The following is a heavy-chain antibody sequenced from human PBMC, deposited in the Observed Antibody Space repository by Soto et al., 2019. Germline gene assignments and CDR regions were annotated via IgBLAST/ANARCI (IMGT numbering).Heavy chain of an antibody. V-gene: IGHV3-72*01. CDR1: GFIFSDHY. CDR3: ARSNPWEPQDL. J-gene: IGHJ5*02. Sequence: PGGSLRLSCAASGFIFSDHYMDWVRQAPGKGLEWVGRIRNKANRYMTEYAASVKGRFTISRDDSQNSLYLQMSSLKTGDTALYYCARSNPWEPQDLWGQGTLVTVSS. CDR2: IRNKANRYMT. D-gene: IGHD1-26*01.